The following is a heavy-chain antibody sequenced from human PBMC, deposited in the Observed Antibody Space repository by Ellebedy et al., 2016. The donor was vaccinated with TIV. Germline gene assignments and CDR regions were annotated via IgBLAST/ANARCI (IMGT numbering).Heavy chain of an antibody. D-gene: IGHD2-2*02. V-gene: IGHV1-2*02. CDR3: ARDLVVVPAAIWKSEGAFDS. J-gene: IGHJ3*02. Sequence: ASVKVSCXASGYTFTGYYMHWVRQAPGQGLEWMGWINPNSGGTNYAQKFQGRVTMTRDTSISTAYMELSRLRSDDTAVYYCARDLVVVPAAIWKSEGAFDSWGQGTMVTVSS. CDR1: GYTFTGYY. CDR2: INPNSGGT.